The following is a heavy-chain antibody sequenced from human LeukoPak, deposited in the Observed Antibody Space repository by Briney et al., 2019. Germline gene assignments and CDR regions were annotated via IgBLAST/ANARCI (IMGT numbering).Heavy chain of an antibody. Sequence: NPSETLSLTCSVSGDSISSSGYYWGWIRQPPGKGLEWIGRVYYRGSTYYNPSLKTRVTISVDTSKNQFSLMLSSVTAADTAVHFCARDSRYFSGGNCHLRFDYWGQGILVTASS. CDR3: ARDSRYFSGGNCHLRFDY. CDR1: GDSISSSGYY. V-gene: IGHV4-39*07. D-gene: IGHD2-15*01. CDR2: VYYRGST. J-gene: IGHJ4*02.